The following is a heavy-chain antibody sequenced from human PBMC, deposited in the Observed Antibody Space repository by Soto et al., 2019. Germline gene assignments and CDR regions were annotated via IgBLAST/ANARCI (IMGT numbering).Heavy chain of an antibody. V-gene: IGHV1-3*01. D-gene: IGHD5-18*01. CDR3: ARSPGYSYGDY. Sequence: QVQLVQSGAEVKKPGASVKVSCKASGYTFTSYAMHWVRQAPGQRLEWMGWINAGNGNTKYSQKFQGRVTITRDTAASTAYMELSSLRSEDTAVYYCARSPGYSYGDYWGQGTLVTVCS. CDR1: GYTFTSYA. J-gene: IGHJ4*02. CDR2: INAGNGNT.